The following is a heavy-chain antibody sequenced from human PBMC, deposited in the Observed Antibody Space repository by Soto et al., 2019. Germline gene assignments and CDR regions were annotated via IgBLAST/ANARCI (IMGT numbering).Heavy chain of an antibody. Sequence: GGALRLSCAASGFTFNNYGMHWVRQAPGKGLEWVAVIWYDGSHESYADSVKGRFTISRDNSKNTLYLQMNSLRAEDTAVYYCARDRYSYDSRAYQGVDWYFDLWGRGTLVTVSS. D-gene: IGHD3-22*01. CDR1: GFTFNNYG. CDR2: IWYDGSHE. J-gene: IGHJ2*01. V-gene: IGHV3-33*01. CDR3: ARDRYSYDSRAYQGVDWYFDL.